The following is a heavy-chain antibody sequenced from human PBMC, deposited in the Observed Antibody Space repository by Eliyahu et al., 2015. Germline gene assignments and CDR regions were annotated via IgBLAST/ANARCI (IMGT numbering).Heavy chain of an antibody. CDR3: ARDQNILTGYYPRRDYYYGMDV. CDR1: GXTFXXYW. D-gene: IGHD3-9*01. V-gene: IGHV3-7*01. Sequence: EVQLVESGGGLVQPGGSXRLSCAASGXTFXXYWMGXXRQAPGKGXEWVANIKQDGSEKYYVDSVKGRFTISRDNAKNSLYLQMNSLRAEDTAVYYCARDQNILTGYYPRRDYYYGMDVWGQGTTVTVSS. CDR2: IKQDGSEK. J-gene: IGHJ6*02.